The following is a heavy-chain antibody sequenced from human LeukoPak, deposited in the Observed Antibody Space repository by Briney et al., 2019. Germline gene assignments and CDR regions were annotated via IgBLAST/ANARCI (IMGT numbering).Heavy chain of an antibody. Sequence: GGSLRLSCTASGLTFSTSGFNWVRQAPGKGLEWVASIGPTGSDRYHADSIKGRFTISRDNANNFLYLQVNSLRAEDAAVYYCATETNGRHYDYWGQGTLLTVSS. V-gene: IGHV3-21*06. CDR2: IGPTGSDR. D-gene: IGHD1-14*01. CDR1: GLTFSTSG. CDR3: ATETNGRHYDY. J-gene: IGHJ4*02.